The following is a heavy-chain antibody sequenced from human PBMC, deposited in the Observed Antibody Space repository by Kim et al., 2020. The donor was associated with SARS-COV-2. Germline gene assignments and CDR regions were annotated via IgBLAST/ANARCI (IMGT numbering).Heavy chain of an antibody. CDR2: IYYSGST. Sequence: SETLSLTCTVSGGSISSSSYYWGWIRQPPGKGLEWIGSIYYSGSTYYNPSLKSRVTISVDTSKNQFSLKLSSVTAADTAVYYCANDYSIAAAGNDYWGQGTLVTVSS. D-gene: IGHD6-13*01. CDR1: GGSISSSSYY. J-gene: IGHJ4*02. V-gene: IGHV4-39*01. CDR3: ANDYSIAAAGNDY.